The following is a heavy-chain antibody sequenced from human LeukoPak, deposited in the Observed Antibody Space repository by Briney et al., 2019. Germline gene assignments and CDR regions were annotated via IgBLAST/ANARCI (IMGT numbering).Heavy chain of an antibody. Sequence: GESLKISCKGSGYSFTSYWIGWVRQMPGKGLEWMGIIYPGDSDTRYSPSFQGQVAISADESISTAYLQWSSLKASDTAMYYCARLGYYDSSGYVGWFDPWGQGTLVTVSS. J-gene: IGHJ5*02. CDR1: GYSFTSYW. CDR3: ARLGYYDSSGYVGWFDP. CDR2: IYPGDSDT. D-gene: IGHD3-22*01. V-gene: IGHV5-51*01.